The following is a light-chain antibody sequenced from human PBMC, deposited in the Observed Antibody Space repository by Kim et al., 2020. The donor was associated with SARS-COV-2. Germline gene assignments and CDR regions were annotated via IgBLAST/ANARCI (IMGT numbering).Light chain of an antibody. V-gene: IGKV3-11*01. Sequence: LSPGERATLSCRASQSVSRSLAWYQQKPGQAPRLLIYDASKRATGIPARFSGSGSGTDFTLTISSLEPEDFAVYYCQQRSNWPLTFGGGTKVDIK. CDR1: QSVSRS. CDR3: QQRSNWPLT. CDR2: DAS. J-gene: IGKJ4*01.